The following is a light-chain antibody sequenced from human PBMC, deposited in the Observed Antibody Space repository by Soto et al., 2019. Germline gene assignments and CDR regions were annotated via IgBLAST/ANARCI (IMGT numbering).Light chain of an antibody. V-gene: IGKV1-27*01. J-gene: IGKJ2*01. CDR2: AAS. Sequence: DIQMTQSPSSPSASVGDRVTITCRASQGISNYLAWYQQKPGKVPKLLIYAASTLQSGVPSRFSGSGSGTDFTLTISSLQPEDVATYYCEKYNSAPRTFGQGIKLEIK. CDR1: QGISNY. CDR3: EKYNSAPRT.